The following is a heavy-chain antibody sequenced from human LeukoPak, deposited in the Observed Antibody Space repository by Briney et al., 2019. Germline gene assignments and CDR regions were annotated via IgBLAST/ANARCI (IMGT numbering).Heavy chain of an antibody. CDR3: ARGELRYFDWLFPDY. CDR1: GFTFSDYY. J-gene: IGHJ4*02. Sequence: GGSLRLSCAASGFTFSDYYMSWIRQAPGKGLEWVSYISSSGSTIYYADSVKGRFTISRDNAKNSLYLQMNSLRAEDTAVYYCARGELRYFDWLFPDYWGQGTLVTVSS. CDR2: ISSSGSTI. D-gene: IGHD3-9*01. V-gene: IGHV3-11*04.